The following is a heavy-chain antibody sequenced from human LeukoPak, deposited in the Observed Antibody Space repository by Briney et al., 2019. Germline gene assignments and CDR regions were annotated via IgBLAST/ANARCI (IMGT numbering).Heavy chain of an antibody. V-gene: IGHV1-8*01. J-gene: IGHJ4*02. CDR3: ARDNDSRDPPHFDY. CDR2: MNPNSGNT. CDR1: GYTFTSYD. Sequence: GASVKVSCKASGYTFTSYDINWVRQATGQGLEWMGWMNPNSGNTGYAQKFRGRVTITADKSTRTAYMELSSLRSEDTAVYYCARDNDSRDPPHFDYWGQGTLVTVSS. D-gene: IGHD3-16*01.